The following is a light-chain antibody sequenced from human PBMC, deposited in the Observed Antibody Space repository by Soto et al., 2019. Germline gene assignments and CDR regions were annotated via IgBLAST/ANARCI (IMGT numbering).Light chain of an antibody. Sequence: EIVLTQSPGTLSLSPGERATLSCRASQSVSRNYLAWFQKKPGQAPRLLIYDASTRATGIPDKLGGSGSGTDVTLTISRLEPEDFAVYFCQQYFTSPITFGQGTRLEIK. J-gene: IGKJ5*01. CDR3: QQYFTSPIT. CDR2: DAS. V-gene: IGKV3-20*01. CDR1: QSVSRNY.